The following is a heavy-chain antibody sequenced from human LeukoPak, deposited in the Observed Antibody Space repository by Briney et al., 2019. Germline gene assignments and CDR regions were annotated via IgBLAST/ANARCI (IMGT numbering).Heavy chain of an antibody. J-gene: IGHJ3*02. CDR1: GGTFSSYA. CDR2: IIPIFGTA. V-gene: IGHV1-69*05. Sequence: SVKVSCKASGGTFSSYAISWVRQAPGQGLEWMGGIIPIFGTANYAQKFQGRVTITTDESTSTAYMELSSLRSEDTAVYYCARDHREGAVVTPWNAFDIWGQGTMVTVSS. D-gene: IGHD5-18*01. CDR3: ARDHREGAVVTPWNAFDI.